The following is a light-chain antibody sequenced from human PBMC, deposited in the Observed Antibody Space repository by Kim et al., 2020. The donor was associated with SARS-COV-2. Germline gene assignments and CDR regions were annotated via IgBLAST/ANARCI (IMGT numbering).Light chain of an antibody. J-gene: IGLJ3*02. CDR2: DTD. V-gene: IGLV7-43*01. CDR3: LLFFGDFWV. Sequence: PGGTVPLTCASSTGAVSSGFYPAWFQQKPGQAPRPLTYDTDKKHSWTPARFSGSLLGGKAALTLSGVQPEDEAEYYCLLFFGDFWVFGGGTRLTVL. CDR1: TGAVSSGFY.